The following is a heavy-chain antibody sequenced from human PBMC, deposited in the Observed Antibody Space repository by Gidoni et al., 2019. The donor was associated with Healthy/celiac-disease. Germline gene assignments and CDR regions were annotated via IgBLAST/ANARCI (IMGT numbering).Heavy chain of an antibody. V-gene: IGHV3-15*07. CDR2: IKSKTDGGTT. D-gene: IGHD3-16*02. CDR3: TTDGWRLGELSFE. J-gene: IGHJ4*02. CDR1: GFTFGNAW. Sequence: EVQLVESGGGLVKPGGSLRLSCAASGFTFGNAWLNWVRQAPGKGLEWVGRIKSKTDGGTTDYAAPVKGRFTISRDDSKNTLYLQMNSLKTEDTAVYYCTTDGWRLGELSFEWGQGTLVTVSS.